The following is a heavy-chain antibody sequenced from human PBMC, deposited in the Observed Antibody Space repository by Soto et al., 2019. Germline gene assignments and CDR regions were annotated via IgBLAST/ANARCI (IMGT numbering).Heavy chain of an antibody. CDR2: MNPEIRNI. V-gene: IGHV1-8*01. J-gene: IGHJ4*02. D-gene: IGHD2-2*01. CDR1: GYTFTSYD. CDR3: ARFVRHQLPTIDF. Sequence: QVQLVQSGDEVKEPGASVRVSCKSSGYTFTSYDINWVRQATGQGLEWMGWMNPEIRNIGYVQKFQGRVTMTRDTSKSTAYMELTSLRSEYTAVYYCARFVRHQLPTIDFWGQGTLVTVSA.